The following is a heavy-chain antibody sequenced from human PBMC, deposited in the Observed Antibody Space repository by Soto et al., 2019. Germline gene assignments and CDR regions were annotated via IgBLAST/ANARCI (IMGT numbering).Heavy chain of an antibody. D-gene: IGHD4-17*01. CDR2: IYYSGST. J-gene: IGHJ6*03. Sequence: SETLSLTCTVSGGSISSGGYYWSWIRQHPGKGLEWIGYIYYSGSTYYNPSLKSRVTISVDTSKNQFSLKLSSVTAADTAVYYCAGAYGDYRYYYMDVWGKGTTVTVS. V-gene: IGHV4-31*03. CDR3: AGAYGDYRYYYMDV. CDR1: GGSISSGGYY.